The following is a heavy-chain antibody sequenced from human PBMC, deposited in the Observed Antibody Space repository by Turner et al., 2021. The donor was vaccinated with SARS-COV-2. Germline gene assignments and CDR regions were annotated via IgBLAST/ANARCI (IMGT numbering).Heavy chain of an antibody. J-gene: IGHJ5*02. CDR2: IYYGGST. CDR1: GGSISDYSQY. V-gene: IGHV4-39*01. CDR3: SRRGLAVAAT. D-gene: IGHD6-19*01. Sequence: QLQLQESGPGLVKPSETLSLTCTVTGGSISDYSQYWGWIRQTPRKGLEWIGSIYYGGSTYFNPSFKSRATISADMPKNQFSLRLTSLTAADTAVYSCSRRGLAVAATWGQGTLVTVSS.